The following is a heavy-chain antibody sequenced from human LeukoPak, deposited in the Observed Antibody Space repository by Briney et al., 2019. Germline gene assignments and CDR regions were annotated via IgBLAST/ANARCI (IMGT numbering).Heavy chain of an antibody. CDR2: INHSGST. D-gene: IGHD3-22*01. J-gene: IGHJ4*02. Sequence: PSETLSPTCAVYGGSFSGYYWSWIRQPPGKGLEWIGEINHSGSTNYNPSLKSRVTISVDTSNNQFSLKLSSVTAADTAVYYCARRCYYDSSGPYSFDYWGQGTLVTVSS. CDR1: GGSFSGYY. CDR3: ARRCYYDSSGPYSFDY. V-gene: IGHV4-34*01.